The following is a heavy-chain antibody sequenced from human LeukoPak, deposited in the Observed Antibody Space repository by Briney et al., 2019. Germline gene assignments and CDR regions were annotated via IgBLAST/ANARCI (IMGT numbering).Heavy chain of an antibody. CDR1: GGSISSYY. CDR2: IYTSGST. D-gene: IGHD4-17*01. Sequence: SETLSLTCTVSGGSISSYYWSWIRQPAGKGLEWIGRIYTSGSTNYNPSPKSRVTMSVDTSKNQFSLKLSSVTAADTAVYYCARGSNDYGDYRPFDYWGQGTLVTVSS. V-gene: IGHV4-4*07. CDR3: ARGSNDYGDYRPFDY. J-gene: IGHJ4*02.